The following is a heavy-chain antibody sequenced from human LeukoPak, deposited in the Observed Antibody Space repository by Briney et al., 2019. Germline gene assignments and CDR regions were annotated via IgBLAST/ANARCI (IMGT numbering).Heavy chain of an antibody. V-gene: IGHV4-4*07. CDR1: GGTISGYY. CDR2: IYTSGST. CDR3: ARMGQVSSGFYRIFDY. D-gene: IGHD3-22*01. J-gene: IGHJ4*02. Sequence: SETLSLTCTVSGGTISGYYRSWIRQPAGKGLEWIGRIYTSGSTDHNPSVKSRFTMSVDTSKNHFSLKLNTVTAADTALYYCARMGQVSSGFYRIFDYWGQGTLVTVSS.